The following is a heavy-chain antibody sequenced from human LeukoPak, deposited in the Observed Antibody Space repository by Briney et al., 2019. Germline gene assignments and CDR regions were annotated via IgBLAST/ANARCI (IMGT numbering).Heavy chain of an antibody. Sequence: SETLSLTCTVSGGTISSGNYYWSWIRQPAGKGLEWIGRIYISGSTNYNPSLKSRVTISVDRSKNQFSLKLSSVTAADTAVYYCAIEQWLVPAWYFDLWGRGTLVTVSS. CDR2: IYISGST. CDR1: GGTISSGNYY. J-gene: IGHJ2*01. CDR3: AIEQWLVPAWYFDL. D-gene: IGHD6-19*01. V-gene: IGHV4-61*02.